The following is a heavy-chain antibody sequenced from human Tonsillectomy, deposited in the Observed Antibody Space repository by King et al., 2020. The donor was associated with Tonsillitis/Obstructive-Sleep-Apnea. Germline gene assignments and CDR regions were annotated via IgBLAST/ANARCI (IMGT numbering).Heavy chain of an antibody. V-gene: IGHV3-23*04. CDR1: GFTFSTYA. D-gene: IGHD3-10*01. J-gene: IGHJ4*02. CDR2: ISGSGATT. CDR3: AKISSWEFLRYLDY. Sequence: VQLVESGGLLLQPGGSLRLSCAASGFTFSTYAMSWVRQAPGKGLEWVSSISGSGATTYYADSVKGRFTISSYNSKNTRYLQMHTLRAEDTAIYYCAKISSWEFLRYLDYWGQGTLVTVYS.